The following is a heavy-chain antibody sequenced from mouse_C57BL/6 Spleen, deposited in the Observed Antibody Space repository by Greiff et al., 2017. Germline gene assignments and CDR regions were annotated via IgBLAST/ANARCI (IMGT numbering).Heavy chain of an antibody. Sequence: QVPLKESGAELVRPGASVTLSCKASGYTFTDYEMHWVKQTPVHGLEWIGAIDPETGGTAYNQKFKGQTRPTADKSSSTAYMDLRSLTSEDSAAYYCTRAGGLPFYAYWGQGTLVTVSA. CDR1: GYTFTDYE. V-gene: IGHV1-15*01. D-gene: IGHD2-4*01. CDR3: TRAGGLPFYAY. J-gene: IGHJ3*01. CDR2: IDPETGGT.